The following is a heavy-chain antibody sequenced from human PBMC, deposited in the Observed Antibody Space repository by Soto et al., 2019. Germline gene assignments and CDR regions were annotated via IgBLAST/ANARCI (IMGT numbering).Heavy chain of an antibody. Sequence: KTSETLSLTCTVSGVSISNGGYSWSWIRQPPGKGLEWIGYIYHTGITFYNPSLKSRVAMSVDTSKDHFSLKLSSVTAADTAVYFCASFWSGYYRSLWGPGTLVTVSS. CDR2: IYHTGIT. J-gene: IGHJ4*02. V-gene: IGHV4-30-2*01. D-gene: IGHD3-3*01. CDR1: GVSISNGGYS. CDR3: ASFWSGYYRSL.